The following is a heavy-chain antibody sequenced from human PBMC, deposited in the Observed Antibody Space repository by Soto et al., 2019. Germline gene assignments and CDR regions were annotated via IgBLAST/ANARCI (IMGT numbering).Heavy chain of an antibody. D-gene: IGHD6-6*01. CDR2: IYDSVST. CDR3: ARGIAARPARLGMDV. V-gene: IGHV4-30-4*01. CDR1: GGSISIADYY. Sequence: QVQLQESGPGLVNLSQTLSLTCTVPGGSISIADYYWTWIRQPPGRGLEGIGSIYDSVSTSDNPSLKSRVTISVDPSKNQFSLKLSSVTAADTAVYYCARGIAARPARLGMDVWGQGTTVTVAS. J-gene: IGHJ6*02.